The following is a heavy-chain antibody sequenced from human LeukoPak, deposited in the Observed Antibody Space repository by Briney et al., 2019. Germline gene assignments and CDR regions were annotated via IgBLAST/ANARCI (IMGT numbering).Heavy chain of an antibody. Sequence: GESLKISCAASGYNFPRHWIGWVRQMPGKGLEYVGVIFPDDSDTRYSPSSEGHVTISADTSINTAYLQWRSLQASDTAMYFCASRVGVAGTFDAFDLWGQGTMVTVSS. CDR2: IFPDDSDT. J-gene: IGHJ3*01. D-gene: IGHD2-21*02. CDR1: GYNFPRHW. V-gene: IGHV5-51*01. CDR3: ASRVGVAGTFDAFDL.